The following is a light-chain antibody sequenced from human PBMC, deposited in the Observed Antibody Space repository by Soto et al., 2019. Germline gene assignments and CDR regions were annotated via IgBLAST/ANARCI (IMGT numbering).Light chain of an antibody. J-gene: IGKJ3*01. CDR3: QQYVTSPWFT. CDR2: GAS. Sequence: EIVLTQSPGTLSLSPGERATLSCRASQSVSSSSLAWYQQKPGQAPRVLIYGASSRATGIPDRFSGSGSGTEFTLTISRLEPEDFAVYYCQQYVTSPWFTFGPGTKVDIK. CDR1: QSVSSSS. V-gene: IGKV3-20*01.